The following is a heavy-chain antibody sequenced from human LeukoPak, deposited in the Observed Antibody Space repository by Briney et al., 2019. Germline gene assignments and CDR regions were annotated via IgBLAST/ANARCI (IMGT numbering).Heavy chain of an antibody. CDR3: TRGDGRGRSDGAI. CDR1: GFTFSNHW. CDR2: MNVDRSDK. J-gene: IGHJ4*02. Sequence: GGSLRLSCGASGFTFSNHWMGWVRQAPENGLEWVAIMNVDRSDKYHLDSVKGRFTISRDNAKNTLYLQMNSLRVEDTALYYCTRGDGRGRSDGAIWGPGTLVTVSS. V-gene: IGHV3-7*01. D-gene: IGHD5-18*01.